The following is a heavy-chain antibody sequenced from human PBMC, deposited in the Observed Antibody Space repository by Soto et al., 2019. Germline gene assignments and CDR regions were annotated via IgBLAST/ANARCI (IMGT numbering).Heavy chain of an antibody. J-gene: IGHJ6*02. D-gene: IGHD2-2*01. CDR3: ARGKRGAYCSSTSCFYGMDV. Sequence: QVQLVQSGAEVKKPGASVKVSCKASGYTFTSYGISWVRQAPGQGLEWMGWISAYNGNTNYAQKLQGRVTMTTDTSTSTAYMGLRSLRSDDTAVYYCARGKRGAYCSSTSCFYGMDVWGQGTTVTVSS. CDR1: GYTFTSYG. CDR2: ISAYNGNT. V-gene: IGHV1-18*01.